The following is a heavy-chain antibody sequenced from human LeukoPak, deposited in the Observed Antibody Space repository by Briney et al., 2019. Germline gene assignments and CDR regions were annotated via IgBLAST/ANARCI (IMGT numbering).Heavy chain of an antibody. CDR2: IIGNGVTT. J-gene: IGHJ4*02. Sequence: PGGSLRLSCAASGFTFTSYATNWVRQAPGKGLEWVSVIIGNGVTTYYADSVKGRFTISRDNSKNTVFLQVNGLRAEDTAVYYCAREIGVGTLDFWGQGTLVIVSS. D-gene: IGHD4-23*01. CDR1: GFTFTSYA. CDR3: AREIGVGTLDF. V-gene: IGHV3-23*01.